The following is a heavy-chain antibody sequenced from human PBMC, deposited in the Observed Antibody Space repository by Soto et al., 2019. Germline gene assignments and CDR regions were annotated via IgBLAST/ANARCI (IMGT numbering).Heavy chain of an antibody. Sequence: QGQLVQSGAEAKRPGSSVKVSCKASGGTFSSYAISWVRQAPGQGLEWLGGILPSFGKGNYKQNFQGRLTITADESTSTVYMELRGLTSGDTAVYYCARERGGDNRGDFECWGQGTLVTGSS. D-gene: IGHD2-21*02. J-gene: IGHJ4*02. CDR2: ILPSFGKG. V-gene: IGHV1-69*01. CDR1: GGTFSSYA. CDR3: ARERGGDNRGDFEC.